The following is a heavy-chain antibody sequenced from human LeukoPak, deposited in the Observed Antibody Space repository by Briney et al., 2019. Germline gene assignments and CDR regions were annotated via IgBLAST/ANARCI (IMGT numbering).Heavy chain of an antibody. V-gene: IGHV3-7*01. CDR3: ARKAAAYFDY. CDR1: GFTFSSYN. D-gene: IGHD2-2*01. Sequence: GGSLRLSCAASGFTFSSYNMNWVRQAPGKGLEWVANIKQDGSEKYYVDSVKGRFTISRDNAKNSLYLQMNSLRAEDTAVYYCARKAAAYFDYWGQGTLVTVSS. J-gene: IGHJ4*02. CDR2: IKQDGSEK.